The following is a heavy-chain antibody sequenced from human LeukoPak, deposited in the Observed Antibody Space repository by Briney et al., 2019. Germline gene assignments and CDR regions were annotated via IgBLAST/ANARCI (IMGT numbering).Heavy chain of an antibody. D-gene: IGHD6-6*01. Sequence: GGSLRLSCAASGFTFDDYAMHWVRQAPGKGLEWVSGISWNSGSIGYADSVKGRFTISRDNAKNSLYLQMNSLRAEDTALYYCAKDKASRSIAGGAGAFDIWGQGTMVTVSS. J-gene: IGHJ3*02. CDR3: AKDKASRSIAGGAGAFDI. V-gene: IGHV3-9*01. CDR2: ISWNSGSI. CDR1: GFTFDDYA.